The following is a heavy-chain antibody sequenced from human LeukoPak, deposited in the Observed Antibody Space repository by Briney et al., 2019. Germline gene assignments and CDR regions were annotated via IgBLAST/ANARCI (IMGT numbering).Heavy chain of an antibody. V-gene: IGHV3-23*01. J-gene: IGHJ4*02. CDR2: ISGSGGST. CDR3: TRDRSRAEDD. D-gene: IGHD1-14*01. CDR1: GFTFSSYA. Sequence: GGSLRLSCAASGFTFSSYAMSWVRQTPGKGLEWVSAISGSGGSTYYADSVKGRFTISRDNANNLLYLQMNSLRGEDTAVYYCTRDRSRAEDDWGQGTLVTVSS.